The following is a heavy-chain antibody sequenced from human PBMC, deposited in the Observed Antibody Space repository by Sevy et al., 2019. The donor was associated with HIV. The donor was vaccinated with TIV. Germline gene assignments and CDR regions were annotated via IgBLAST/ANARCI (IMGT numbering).Heavy chain of an antibody. CDR1: GGTFSSYA. CDR3: ARERVQCSSTSCYTIGYYGMDV. CDR2: IIPIFGTA. D-gene: IGHD2-2*02. V-gene: IGHV1-69*01. Sequence: VKVSCKASGGTFSSYAISWVRQAPGQGLEWMGGIIPIFGTANYAQKFQGRVTITADESTSTAYMELSSLRSEDTAVYYCARERVQCSSTSCYTIGYYGMDVWGQGTTVTVSS. J-gene: IGHJ6*02.